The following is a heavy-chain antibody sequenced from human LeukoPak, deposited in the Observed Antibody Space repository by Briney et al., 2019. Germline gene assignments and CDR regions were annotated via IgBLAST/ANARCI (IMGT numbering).Heavy chain of an antibody. Sequence: GGSLRLSCAASGFTFSPYFMNWVRQAPGKGLEWVSYISGSSSTIYYADSVKGRFTISRDNAKNALYLQMNSLRDEDTAVYYCARDGTYGDYDYYYGLDVWGQGTPVTVSS. D-gene: IGHD4-17*01. J-gene: IGHJ6*02. CDR2: ISGSSSTI. CDR3: ARDGTYGDYDYYYGLDV. CDR1: GFTFSPYF. V-gene: IGHV3-48*02.